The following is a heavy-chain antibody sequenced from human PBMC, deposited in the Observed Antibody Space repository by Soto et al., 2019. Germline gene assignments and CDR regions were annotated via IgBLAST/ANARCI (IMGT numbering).Heavy chain of an antibody. Sequence: EEQLVESGGGLVQPGGSLRLSCAASGFIFSNFWINWVRQAPGKGLEWVASINQDGSEKYYVDSVKGRFTISRDNAKNSLYLQMNSLRAEDTAVYCCAVLSIAAVVEFWGQGTVVTVSS. CDR2: INQDGSEK. J-gene: IGHJ4*02. D-gene: IGHD6-25*01. CDR1: GFIFSNFW. V-gene: IGHV3-7*01. CDR3: AVLSIAAVVEF.